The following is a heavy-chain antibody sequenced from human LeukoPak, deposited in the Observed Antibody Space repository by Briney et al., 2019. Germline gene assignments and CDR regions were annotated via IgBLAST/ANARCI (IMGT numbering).Heavy chain of an antibody. CDR3: ATYYYDSGGFHFHH. V-gene: IGHV3-64*01. CDR1: GFTFRSYG. CDR2: ISSNGGRT. D-gene: IGHD3-22*01. J-gene: IGHJ1*01. Sequence: GGSLRLSCAASGFTFRSYGMRWVRQAPGKGLEYVSAISSNGGRTYYANSVKGRFTISRDNSRNTLYLQMGSLRAEDMAVYYCATYYYDSGGFHFHHWGQGTLVTVSS.